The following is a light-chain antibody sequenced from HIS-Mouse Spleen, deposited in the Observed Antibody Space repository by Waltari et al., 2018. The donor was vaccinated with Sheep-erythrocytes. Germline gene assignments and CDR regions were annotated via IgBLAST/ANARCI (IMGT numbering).Light chain of an antibody. CDR3: CSYAGSSTPWV. CDR1: SSDVGSYNL. CDR2: EGS. V-gene: IGLV2-23*01. Sequence: QSALTQPASVSGSPGQSITISCTGTSSDVGSYNLVSWYQQHPGKAPKRKIYEGSKRPSGVSNRCSCSKSGNTASLTISGLQAEDEADYYCCSYAGSSTPWVFGGGTKLTVL. J-gene: IGLJ3*02.